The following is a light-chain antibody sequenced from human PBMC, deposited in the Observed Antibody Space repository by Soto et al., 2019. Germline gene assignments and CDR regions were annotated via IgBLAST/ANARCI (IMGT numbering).Light chain of an antibody. CDR3: QQYNSYPLT. Sequence: DLRMTQSPSSLSASVGDRVTITCRASQGISSNLAWFQQKPGKAPKSLIYDISSSHSGVPSKFSGSGSGTDFTLTITSLQPEDFAIYYCQQYNSYPLTFGQGTRLEIK. CDR2: DIS. J-gene: IGKJ5*01. CDR1: QGISSN. V-gene: IGKV1-16*02.